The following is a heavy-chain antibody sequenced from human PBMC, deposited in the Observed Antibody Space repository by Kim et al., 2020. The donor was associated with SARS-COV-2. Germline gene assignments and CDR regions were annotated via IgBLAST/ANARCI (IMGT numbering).Heavy chain of an antibody. Sequence: SETLSLTCTVSGGSISSYYWSWIRQPPGKGLEWIGYIYYSGSTNSNPSLKSRVTISVATSKNQFSLNLSSVTAADTAVYYCARGGGAAAGTIFDYWGQGTLVTVSA. CDR3: ARGGGAAAGTIFDY. J-gene: IGHJ4*02. D-gene: IGHD6-13*01. CDR2: IYYSGST. CDR1: GGSISSYY. V-gene: IGHV4-59*13.